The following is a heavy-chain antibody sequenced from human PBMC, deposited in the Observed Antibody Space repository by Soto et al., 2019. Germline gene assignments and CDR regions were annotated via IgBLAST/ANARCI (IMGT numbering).Heavy chain of an antibody. CDR3: AKVAVALQDGMDV. CDR2: ISGSGGST. J-gene: IGHJ6*02. Sequence: GGSLRLSCAASGFTFSSYAMSWVRQAPGKGLEWVSAISGSGGSTYYADSVRGRFTISRDNSKNTLYLQMNSLRAEGTAVYYCAKVAVALQDGMDVWGQGTTVTVSS. CDR1: GFTFSSYA. V-gene: IGHV3-23*01. D-gene: IGHD6-19*01.